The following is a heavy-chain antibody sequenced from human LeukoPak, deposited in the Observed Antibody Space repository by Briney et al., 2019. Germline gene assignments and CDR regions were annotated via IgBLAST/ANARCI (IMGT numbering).Heavy chain of an antibody. CDR1: GFTFSDSF. CDR2: IGSTGTTI. CDR3: VRDFGHSYGLDY. D-gene: IGHD5-18*01. Sequence: GGSLRLSCAASGFTFSDSFMNWVRQAPGKGLQFVSSIGSTGTTIYYAGSVKGRFSISRDNAKNSLYLQMNSLSAEDTAVYYCVRDFGHSYGLDYWGQGTLVTVSS. J-gene: IGHJ4*02. V-gene: IGHV3-11*01.